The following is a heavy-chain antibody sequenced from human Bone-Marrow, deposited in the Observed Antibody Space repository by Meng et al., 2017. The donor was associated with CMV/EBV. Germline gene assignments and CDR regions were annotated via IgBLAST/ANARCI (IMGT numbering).Heavy chain of an antibody. CDR3: ARDDLTDYGDYVEYYYGMDV. J-gene: IGHJ6*02. CDR1: GFTVSSNY. CDR2: IYSGGST. Sequence: GGSLRLSCAASGFTVSSNYMSWVRQAPGKGLEWVSVIYSGGSTYYADSVKGRFTISRDNSKNTLYLQMNSLRAEDTAVYYCARDDLTDYGDYVEYYYGMDVWGQGTTVAFSS. V-gene: IGHV3-66*02. D-gene: IGHD4-17*01.